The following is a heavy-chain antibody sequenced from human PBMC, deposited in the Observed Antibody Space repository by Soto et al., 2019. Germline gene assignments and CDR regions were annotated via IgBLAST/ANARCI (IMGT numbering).Heavy chain of an antibody. D-gene: IGHD2-8*01. J-gene: IGHJ6*02. CDR3: ARGDSTDCSNGVCSFFYNHDMDV. Sequence: GSVKVSCKASGYSFTDYHIHWVRQAPGQGLEVRGRINPKSGGTSTAQKFQGWVTMTTDTSISTASMELTRLTSDDTAIYYCARGDSTDCSNGVCSFFYNHDMDVWGQGNTVTVSS. CDR2: INPKSGGT. V-gene: IGHV1-2*04. CDR1: GYSFTDYH.